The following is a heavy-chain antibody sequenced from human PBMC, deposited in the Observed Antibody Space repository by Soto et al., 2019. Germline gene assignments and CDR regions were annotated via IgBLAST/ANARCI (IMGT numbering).Heavy chain of an antibody. J-gene: IGHJ4*02. V-gene: IGHV3-33*01. Sequence: QVQLVESGGGVVQPGTSLRLSCAASGFTFNENGMHWVRQVAGKGLEWVALIWYDGSNKYYADYVKGRFTISRDNAKKTLYLEMNSLRVEDTAVYYCARGFLTHYFHYWGQGTLVTVSS. CDR2: IWYDGSNK. CDR3: ARGFLTHYFHY. CDR1: GFTFNENG. D-gene: IGHD3-3*01.